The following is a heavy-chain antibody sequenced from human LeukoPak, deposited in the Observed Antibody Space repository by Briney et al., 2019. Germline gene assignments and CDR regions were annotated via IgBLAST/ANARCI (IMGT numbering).Heavy chain of an antibody. CDR1: GFTFSSYG. CDR2: IWYDGSNK. V-gene: IGHV3-33*01. J-gene: IGHJ4*02. Sequence: PGGSLRLSCAASGFTFSSYGMHWVRQAPGKGLEWVAVIWYDGSNKYYADSVKGRFTNSRDNSKNTLYLQMNSLRAEDTAVYYCAREGSELCFDYWGQGTLVTVSS. D-gene: IGHD1-14*01. CDR3: AREGSELCFDY.